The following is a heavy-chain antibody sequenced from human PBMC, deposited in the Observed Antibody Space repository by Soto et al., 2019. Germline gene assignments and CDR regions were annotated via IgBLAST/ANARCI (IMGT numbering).Heavy chain of an antibody. CDR1: GGTFSSYA. V-gene: IGHV1-69*13. Sequence: GASVKVSCKASGGTFSSYAISWVRQAPGQGLEWMGGIIPIFGTANYAQKFQGRVTITADESTSTAYMELSSLRSEDTAVYYCARGGYCSSTSCPGNGMDVWGQGTMVTVSS. D-gene: IGHD2-2*01. J-gene: IGHJ6*02. CDR3: ARGGYCSSTSCPGNGMDV. CDR2: IIPIFGTA.